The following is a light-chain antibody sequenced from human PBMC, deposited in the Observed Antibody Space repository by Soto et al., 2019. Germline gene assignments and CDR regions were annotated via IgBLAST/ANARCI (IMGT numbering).Light chain of an antibody. Sequence: DIQMSQSPSSLSASVGDNVTITCRASETIIDYLNWYQQQPGEAPELLIFSASSLHSGVPSRFRGSGSGTHFTLTISSLQPEDFATYFCQHSFSAPRTFGQGTKLQAK. CDR1: ETIIDY. CDR3: QHSFSAPRT. V-gene: IGKV1-39*01. CDR2: SAS. J-gene: IGKJ2*01.